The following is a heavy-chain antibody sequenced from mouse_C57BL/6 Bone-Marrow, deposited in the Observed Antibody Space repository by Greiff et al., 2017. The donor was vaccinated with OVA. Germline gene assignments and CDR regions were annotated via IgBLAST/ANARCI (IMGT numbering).Heavy chain of an antibody. CDR3: AKTFSDSSGPYAMDY. D-gene: IGHD3-2*02. V-gene: IGHV2-5*01. CDR1: GFSLTSYG. J-gene: IGHJ4*01. Sequence: QVQLKQSGPGLVQPSQSLSITCTVSGFSLTSYGVHWVRQSPGKGLEWLGVIWRGGSTDYNAAFMSRLSITKDNSKSQVFFKMNSLQADDTAIYYCAKTFSDSSGPYAMDYWGQGTSVTVSS. CDR2: IWRGGST.